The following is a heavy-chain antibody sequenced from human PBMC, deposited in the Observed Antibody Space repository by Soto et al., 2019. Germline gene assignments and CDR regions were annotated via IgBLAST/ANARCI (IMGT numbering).Heavy chain of an antibody. J-gene: IGHJ3*02. CDR3: ARCHSSSFDAFDI. CDR1: GGSISSSSYY. CDR2: IYYSGST. Sequence: QLQLQESGPGLVKPSETLSLTCTVSGGSISSSSYYWGWIRQPPGKGLEWIGSIYYSGSTYYNPSLKSRVTISVDTSKNQFSLKLSSVTAADTAVYYCARCHSSSFDAFDIWGQGTMVTVSS. V-gene: IGHV4-39*01. D-gene: IGHD6-13*01.